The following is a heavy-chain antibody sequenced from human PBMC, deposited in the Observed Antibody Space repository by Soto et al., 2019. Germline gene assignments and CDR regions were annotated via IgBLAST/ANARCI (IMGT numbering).Heavy chain of an antibody. V-gene: IGHV4-61*01. CDR1: GGSVSNDNYY. CDR3: SGGSPYGFDI. CDR2: IYYGGNT. Sequence: PSETLSLTCTVSGGSVSNDNYYWIWIRQTPGKGLEWIGFIYYGGNTNCDPSLKSRVTTSLDPSKSQFYLKLSSVTAADTAVYYCSGGSPYGFDIWGQGTMVTVS. D-gene: IGHD2-15*01. J-gene: IGHJ3*02.